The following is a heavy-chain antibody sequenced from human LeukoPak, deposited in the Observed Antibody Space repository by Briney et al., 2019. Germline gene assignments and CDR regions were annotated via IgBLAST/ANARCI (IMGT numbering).Heavy chain of an antibody. CDR2: IYYSGST. J-gene: IGHJ6*03. CDR3: ARVAVPAAIHYMDV. D-gene: IGHD2-2*01. V-gene: IGHV4-39*07. Sequence: SETLSLTCTVSGGSISSSSYYWGWIRQPPGKGLEWIGSIYYSGSTYYNPSLKSRVTISVDTSKNQFSLKLSSVTAADTAVYYCARVAVPAAIHYMDVWGKGTTVTVSS. CDR1: GGSISSSSYY.